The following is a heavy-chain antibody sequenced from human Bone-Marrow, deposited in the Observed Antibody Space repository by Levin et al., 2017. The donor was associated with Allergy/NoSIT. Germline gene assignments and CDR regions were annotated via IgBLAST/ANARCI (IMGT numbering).Heavy chain of an antibody. CDR3: ATGPASTSYFDY. J-gene: IGHJ4*02. CDR1: EFTLTNAW. V-gene: IGHV3-15*01. Sequence: GGSLRLSCTSSEFTLTNAWMTWVRQAPGKGLEWLGRLKSKTAGGTTDYAAPVKGRFTISRDHSKNTVYLQMNSLKTEDTAVYYCATGPASTSYFDYWGQGTLVTVSS. D-gene: IGHD2/OR15-2a*01. CDR2: LKSKTAGGTT.